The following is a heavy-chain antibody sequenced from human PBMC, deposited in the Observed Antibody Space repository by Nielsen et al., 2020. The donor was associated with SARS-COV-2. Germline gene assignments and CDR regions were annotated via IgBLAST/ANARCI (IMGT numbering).Heavy chain of an antibody. J-gene: IGHJ4*02. CDR1: GGSISSGGYY. CDR3: ARKVDIVATIGYFDY. V-gene: IGHV4-31*03. Sequence: SETLSLTCTVSGGSISSGGYYWSWIRQHPGKGLEWIGYIYYSGSTYYNPSLKSRVTISVDTSKNQFSLKLSSVTAADTAVYYCARKVDIVATIGYFDYWGQGTLVTVSS. CDR2: IYYSGST. D-gene: IGHD5-12*01.